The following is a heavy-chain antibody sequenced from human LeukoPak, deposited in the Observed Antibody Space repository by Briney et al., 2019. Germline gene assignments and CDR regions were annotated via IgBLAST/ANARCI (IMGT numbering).Heavy chain of an antibody. Sequence: GGSLRLSCAASGFTFSSYSMNWVRQAPGKGLEWVSSISSGSSYISYADSVKGRFTISRDNAKNSLYLQMNSLRAEDTALYYCARDSSSSAFDIWGQGTMVTVSS. CDR1: GFTFSSYS. D-gene: IGHD6-6*01. CDR3: ARDSSSSAFDI. V-gene: IGHV3-21*04. CDR2: ISSGSSYI. J-gene: IGHJ3*02.